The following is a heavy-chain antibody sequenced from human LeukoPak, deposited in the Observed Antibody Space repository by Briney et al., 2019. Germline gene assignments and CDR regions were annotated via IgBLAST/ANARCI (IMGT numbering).Heavy chain of an antibody. V-gene: IGHV3-9*01. CDR3: AKDMHYDSSGYYSPYFDY. CDR1: GFTFDDYA. D-gene: IGHD3-22*01. Sequence: PGGSLRLSCAASGFTFDDYAMHWVRQAPGKGLEWFSGISWISGSIGYAHSVKCRFTISRDNATNSMYLQMNSLRAEDTALYYCAKDMHYDSSGYYSPYFDYWGQGTLVTVSS. CDR2: ISWISGSI. J-gene: IGHJ4*02.